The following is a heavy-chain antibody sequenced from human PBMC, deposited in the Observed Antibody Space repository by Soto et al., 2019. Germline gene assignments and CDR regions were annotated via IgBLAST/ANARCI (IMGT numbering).Heavy chain of an antibody. J-gene: IGHJ4*02. CDR3: AKDFGPRGWDYFDY. Sequence: EVQLVESGGGLVQPGRSLRLSCAASGFTFDDYAMHWVRQAPGKGLEWVSGISWNSGRIGYADSVKGRFTISRDNAKNSLYLQMNSLRAEDTALYYCAKDFGPRGWDYFDYWGQGTLVTVSS. CDR2: ISWNSGRI. CDR1: GFTFDDYA. D-gene: IGHD3-3*01. V-gene: IGHV3-9*01.